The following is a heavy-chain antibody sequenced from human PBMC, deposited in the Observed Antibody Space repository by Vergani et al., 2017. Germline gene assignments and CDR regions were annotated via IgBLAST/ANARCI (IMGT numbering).Heavy chain of an antibody. CDR3: ARPYSGYDNYYGMDV. J-gene: IGHJ6*02. CDR1: GFTFSSYE. D-gene: IGHD5-12*01. V-gene: IGHV3-48*03. CDR2: ISSSGSTI. Sequence: EVQLVESGGGLVQPGGSLRLSCAASGFTFSSYEMNWVRQAPGKGLEWVSYISSSGSTIYYAYSVKGRFTISRDNSKNTLYLQMNSLRAEDTAVYYCARPYSGYDNYYGMDVWGQGTTVTVSS.